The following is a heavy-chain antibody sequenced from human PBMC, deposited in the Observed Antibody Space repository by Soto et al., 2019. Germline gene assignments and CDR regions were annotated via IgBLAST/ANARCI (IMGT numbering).Heavy chain of an antibody. V-gene: IGHV3-30-3*01. CDR1: GFTFSSYA. J-gene: IGHJ4*02. CDR2: ISYDGSNK. Sequence: GGSLRLSCAASGFTFSSYAMHWVRQAPGKGLEWVAVISYDGSNKYYAGSVKGRFTISRDNSKNTLYLQMNSLRAEDTAVYYCATSPEGLVPAASGRLDYWGQGTLVTVSS. D-gene: IGHD2-2*01. CDR3: ATSPEGLVPAASGRLDY.